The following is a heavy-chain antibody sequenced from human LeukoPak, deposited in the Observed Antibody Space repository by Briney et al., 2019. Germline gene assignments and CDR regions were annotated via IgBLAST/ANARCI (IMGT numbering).Heavy chain of an antibody. CDR1: GFNFSLYG. Sequence: GGSLRLSCAASGFNFSLYGMSWVRQAPGKGLEWVSTISPAGDTTYYTDSVKGRFTISRDNSKNTVYLQMSSLRAEDTAVFYCAKRASGYYFDSWGQGTLVTVSS. J-gene: IGHJ4*02. V-gene: IGHV3-23*01. CDR3: AKRASGYYFDS. D-gene: IGHD5-12*01. CDR2: ISPAGDTT.